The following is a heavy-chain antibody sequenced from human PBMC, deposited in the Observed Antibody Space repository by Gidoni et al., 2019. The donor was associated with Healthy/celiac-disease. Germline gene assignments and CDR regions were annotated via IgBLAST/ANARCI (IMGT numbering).Heavy chain of an antibody. CDR1: GGSISSDH. CDR2: IYTSGST. V-gene: IGHV4-4*07. CDR3: ARDRSLDY. Sequence: QVQLQESGPGLVKPSETLSLSCTGSGGSISSDHWRWIRQPAGKGLEWIGRIYTSGSTNYNPSLNSRVTLPVDTTKNQFALKLGSVTPAYTAVYYYARDRSLDYWVQGTLVTVSS. J-gene: IGHJ4*02.